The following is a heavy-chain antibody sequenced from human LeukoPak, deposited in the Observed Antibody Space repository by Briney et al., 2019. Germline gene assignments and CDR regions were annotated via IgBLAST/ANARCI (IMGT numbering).Heavy chain of an antibody. Sequence: GSLRLSCAASGFTFSSYGMHWVRQAPGKGLEWVAVIWYDGSNKYYADSVKGRFTISRDNSKNTLYLQMNSLRAEDTAVYYCARDHAYSSGWLDYWGQGTLVTVSS. CDR2: IWYDGSNK. CDR1: GFTFSSYG. D-gene: IGHD6-19*01. CDR3: ARDHAYSSGWLDY. V-gene: IGHV3-33*01. J-gene: IGHJ4*02.